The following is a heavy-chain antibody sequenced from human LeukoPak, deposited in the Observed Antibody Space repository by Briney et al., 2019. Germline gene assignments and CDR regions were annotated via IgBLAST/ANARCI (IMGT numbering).Heavy chain of an antibody. Sequence: SETLSLTCTVSGGSISYYYWNWIRQPPGKGLEWIGYLYYSGRTNYNPSLKSRVTISVDTSRNQFSLKLTSATAADTAVYYCARGPNRYNFDYWGQGTLVTVSS. CDR2: LYYSGRT. D-gene: IGHD1-1*01. CDR1: GGSISYYY. V-gene: IGHV4-59*01. J-gene: IGHJ4*02. CDR3: ARGPNRYNFDY.